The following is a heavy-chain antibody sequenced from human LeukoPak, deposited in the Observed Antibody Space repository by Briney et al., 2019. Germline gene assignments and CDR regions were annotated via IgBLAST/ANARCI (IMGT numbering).Heavy chain of an antibody. D-gene: IGHD1-26*01. J-gene: IGHJ4*02. Sequence: GESLKISCKGSGYSFSSYWISWVRQMPGKGLEWMGRIDPSDSDTNYSPSSRGHVTISADTSISTAYLEWSSLKASDTAVYYCARYPGSYVIDYWGQGTLVTVSS. CDR1: GYSFSSYW. CDR2: IDPSDSDT. CDR3: ARYPGSYVIDY. V-gene: IGHV5-10-1*01.